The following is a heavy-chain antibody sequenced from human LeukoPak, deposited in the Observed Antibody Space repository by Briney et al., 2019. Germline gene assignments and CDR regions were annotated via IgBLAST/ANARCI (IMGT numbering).Heavy chain of an antibody. CDR3: ARTRDDGDIVY. Sequence: SGPTLVNPTQTLTLTCTFSGFSLTTSGMCMTWVRQPPGKALEWLALIDWADDKFYSASLRTRLTISMDTSRNQVLLTMTNMDPADAGTYYCARTRDDGDIVYWGQGTLVTVSS. CDR2: IDWADDK. CDR1: GFSLTTSGMC. D-gene: IGHD4-17*01. V-gene: IGHV2-70*20. J-gene: IGHJ4*02.